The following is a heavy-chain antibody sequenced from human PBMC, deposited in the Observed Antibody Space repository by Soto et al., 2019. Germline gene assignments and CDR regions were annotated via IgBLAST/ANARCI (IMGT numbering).Heavy chain of an antibody. J-gene: IGHJ1*01. CDR1: GYTFTSYA. V-gene: IGHV1-3*01. CDR3: ARARPYCSGGSCSEYFQH. Sequence: ASVKVSCKASGYTFTSYAMHWVRQAPGQRLEWMGGINAGNGNTKYSQKFQGRVTITRDTSASTAYMELSSLRSEDTAVYYCARARPYCSGGSCSEYFQHWGQGTLVTVSS. CDR2: INAGNGNT. D-gene: IGHD2-15*01.